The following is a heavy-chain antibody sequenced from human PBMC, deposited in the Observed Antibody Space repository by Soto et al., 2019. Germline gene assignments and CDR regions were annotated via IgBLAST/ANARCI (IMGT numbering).Heavy chain of an antibody. CDR2: ISSLSGNI. CDR1: GFTFRSYT. Sequence: KPGGSLTLSCAGSGFTFRSYTMHWVRQAPGKGLEWVSSISSLSGNILYADSVKGRFTISRDKDKNSLYLQMNSLRVDDTDLYACARAYGGNSIDPWGQGTLVTVSS. J-gene: IGHJ5*02. CDR3: ARAYGGNSIDP. V-gene: IGHV3-21*06. D-gene: IGHD2-21*02.